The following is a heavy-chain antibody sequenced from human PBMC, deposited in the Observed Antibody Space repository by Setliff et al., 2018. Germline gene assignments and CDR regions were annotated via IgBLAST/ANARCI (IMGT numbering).Heavy chain of an antibody. CDR3: ARGTSSSSWPEYFQH. D-gene: IGHD6-13*01. CDR2: INPNAGNI. Sequence: ASVKVSCKASGYTFTAYYIHWVRQAPGQGLEWMGWINPNAGNINYIQKFQGRVTMTRDTSISTAYMELRRLRSDDTAVYYCARGTSSSSWPEYFQHWGQGTLVTVSS. CDR1: GYTFTAYY. V-gene: IGHV1-2*02. J-gene: IGHJ1*01.